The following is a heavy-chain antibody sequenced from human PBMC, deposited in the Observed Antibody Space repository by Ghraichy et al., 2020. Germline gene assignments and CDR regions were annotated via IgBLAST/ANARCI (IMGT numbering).Heavy chain of an antibody. J-gene: IGHJ4*02. Sequence: GSLRLSCTVSGGSISSSNWWSWVRQPPGKGLEFIGEIYHSGSTNYTPSLKSRVTISVDKSKNQFSLKLSSVTAADTAVYYCARGTVTPPYYFDYWGQGTLVTVSS. CDR3: ARGTVTPPYYFDY. V-gene: IGHV4-4*02. D-gene: IGHD2-21*02. CDR2: IYHSGST. CDR1: GGSISSSNW.